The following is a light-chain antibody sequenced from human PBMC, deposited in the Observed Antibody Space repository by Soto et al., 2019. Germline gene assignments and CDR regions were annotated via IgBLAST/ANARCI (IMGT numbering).Light chain of an antibody. V-gene: IGKV3-20*01. CDR3: QQYASSPLT. Sequence: EIVLTQSPGTLSLSSGERATLSCRASQSVRSNYLAWYQQKPGQAPRLLIYGASSRATGIPDRFGGRWSGTDFTLTISRLEPEDFAVYYCQQYASSPLTFGGGTKVEIK. J-gene: IGKJ4*01. CDR2: GAS. CDR1: QSVRSNY.